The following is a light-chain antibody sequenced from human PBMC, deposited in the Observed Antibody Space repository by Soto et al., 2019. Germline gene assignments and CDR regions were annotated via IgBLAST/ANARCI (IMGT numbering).Light chain of an antibody. V-gene: IGLV1-44*01. CDR2: SNN. CDR1: SSNIGSNT. CDR3: AAWDDSLNGFYV. Sequence: QSALTQPPSASGTPGQRVTISCSGSSSNIGSNTVNWYQQLPGTAPKLLIYSNNQRLSGVPDRFSGSKSGTSASLAISGLQSEDEADYYCAAWDDSLNGFYVFGTGTKVTVL. J-gene: IGLJ1*01.